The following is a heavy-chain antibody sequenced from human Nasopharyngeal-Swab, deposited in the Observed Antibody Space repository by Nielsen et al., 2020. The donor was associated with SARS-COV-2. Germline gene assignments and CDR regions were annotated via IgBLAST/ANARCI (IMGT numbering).Heavy chain of an antibody. CDR3: ARHGVAEDY. V-gene: IGHV1-18*01. CDR2: IGAYNGNI. CDR1: GYIFTSYD. J-gene: IGHJ4*02. Sequence: ASVKVSCKASGYIFTSYDISWVRQARGQGLEWMGWIGAYNGNINYAQKFQDRVTMTTDTSTSTVYMELRSLRSDDTAVYYCARHGVAEDYWGQGTLVTVSS. D-gene: IGHD3-3*01.